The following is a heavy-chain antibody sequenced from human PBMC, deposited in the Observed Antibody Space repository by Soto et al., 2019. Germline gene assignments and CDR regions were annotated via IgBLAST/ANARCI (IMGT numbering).Heavy chain of an antibody. D-gene: IGHD6-19*01. CDR2: IWYDGSNK. Sequence: GGSLRLSCAASGFTFSSYGMHWVRQAPGKGLEWVAVIWYDGSNKYYADSVKGRFTISRDNSKNTLYLQMNSLRAEDTAVYYCARGYKKEQWLVRTDSDWFDPWGQGTLVTVSS. V-gene: IGHV3-33*01. CDR3: ARGYKKEQWLVRTDSDWFDP. J-gene: IGHJ5*02. CDR1: GFTFSSYG.